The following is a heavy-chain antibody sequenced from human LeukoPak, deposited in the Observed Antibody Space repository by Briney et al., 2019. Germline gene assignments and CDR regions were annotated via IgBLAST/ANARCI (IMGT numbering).Heavy chain of an antibody. D-gene: IGHD6-13*01. CDR1: GLTVGDYG. CDR3: ARDLSSSWYSLGY. Sequence: GVSLRLSCAASGLTVGDYGMSWVRQAPGNGLEWVSGINWSGESTGYADSVKGRFTISRDNAENALYLQMNSLRAEDTALYYCARDLSSSWYSLGYWGRGTLVTVSS. CDR2: INWSGEST. J-gene: IGHJ4*02. V-gene: IGHV3-20*04.